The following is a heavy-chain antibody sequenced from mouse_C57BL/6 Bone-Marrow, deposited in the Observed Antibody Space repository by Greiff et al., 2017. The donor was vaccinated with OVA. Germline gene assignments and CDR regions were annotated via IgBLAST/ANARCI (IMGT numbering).Heavy chain of an antibody. Sequence: VQLQQPGAELVKPGASVKMSCKASGYTFTSYWITWVKQRPGQGLEWIGDIYPGSGSTNYNEKFKSKATLTVDTSSSTAYMQLSSLTSEDSAVYYCIYDGYPYYYAMDYWGQGTSVTVSS. V-gene: IGHV1-55*01. CDR2: IYPGSGST. CDR1: GYTFTSYW. J-gene: IGHJ4*01. D-gene: IGHD2-3*01. CDR3: IYDGYPYYYAMDY.